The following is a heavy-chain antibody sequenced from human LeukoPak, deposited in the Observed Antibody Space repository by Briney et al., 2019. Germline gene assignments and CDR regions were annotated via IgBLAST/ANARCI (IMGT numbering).Heavy chain of an antibody. CDR3: ARSIHSSSWYSFDY. Sequence: HPGGSLRLSCAASGFTVSSNYMSWVRQAPGKGLEWVSVIYSGGSTYYADSVKGRFTISRDNSKNTLYLQMNSLRAEDTAVYYCARSIHSSSWYSFDYWGQGTLVTVSS. J-gene: IGHJ4*02. CDR1: GFTVSSNY. V-gene: IGHV3-66*01. CDR2: IYSGGST. D-gene: IGHD6-13*01.